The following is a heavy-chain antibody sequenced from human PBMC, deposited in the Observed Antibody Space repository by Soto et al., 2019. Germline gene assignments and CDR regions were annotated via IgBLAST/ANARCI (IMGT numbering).Heavy chain of an antibody. Sequence: GGSLRLSCAASGFTFSSYSMNWVRQAPGKGLEWVSSISSSSSYIYYADSVKGRFTISRDNAKNSLYLQMNSLRAEDTAVYYSARDLKSVAPTVEGSHSFFDYWGQGTLVTVSS. CDR3: ARDLKSVAPTVEGSHSFFDY. D-gene: IGHD6-6*01. CDR2: ISSSSSYI. J-gene: IGHJ4*02. CDR1: GFTFSSYS. V-gene: IGHV3-21*01.